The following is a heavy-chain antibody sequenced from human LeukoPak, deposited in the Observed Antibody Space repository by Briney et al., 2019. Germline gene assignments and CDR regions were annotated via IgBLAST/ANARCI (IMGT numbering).Heavy chain of an antibody. D-gene: IGHD3-22*01. CDR2: ISWNSGSI. V-gene: IGHV3-9*03. J-gene: IGHJ3*02. Sequence: GGSLRLSCAASGFTFDDCAMHWVRQAPGKGLEWVSGISWNSGSIGYADSVKGRFTISRDNAKNSLYLQMNSLRAEDMALYYCAKGRYYDSRGAFDIWGQGTMVTVSS. CDR3: AKGRYYDSRGAFDI. CDR1: GFTFDDCA.